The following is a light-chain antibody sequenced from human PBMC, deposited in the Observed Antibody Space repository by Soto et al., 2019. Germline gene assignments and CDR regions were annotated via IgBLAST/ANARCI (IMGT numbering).Light chain of an antibody. CDR1: QGISSW. CDR3: HQSNSFPFT. Sequence: DIQMTQSPSSVSASVGDRVTITCRASQGISSWLAWYQQKPGKAPKLLIYAASTFEVGVPSSFSGSGSATHFTLTISSLQPEDSATYYGHQSNSFPFTFGQGTRLEMK. J-gene: IGKJ5*01. V-gene: IGKV1-12*02. CDR2: AAS.